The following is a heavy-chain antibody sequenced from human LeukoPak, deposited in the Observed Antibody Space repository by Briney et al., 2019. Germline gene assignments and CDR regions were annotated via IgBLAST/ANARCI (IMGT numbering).Heavy chain of an antibody. Sequence: PGGSLRLSCAASGFTFSSYGMHWVRQAPGKGLEWVAFIRYDGNNKYYADSVKGRFTISRDNSENTLYLQMKSLRPEDTAVYYCARDWRIGGSYGSWGQGTLVTVSS. CDR2: IRYDGNNK. V-gene: IGHV3-30*02. D-gene: IGHD1-26*01. CDR1: GFTFSSYG. J-gene: IGHJ5*02. CDR3: ARDWRIGGSYGS.